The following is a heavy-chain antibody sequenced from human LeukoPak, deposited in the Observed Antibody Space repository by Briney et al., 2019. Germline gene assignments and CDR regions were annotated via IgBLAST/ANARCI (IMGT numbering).Heavy chain of an antibody. V-gene: IGHV3-21*01. J-gene: IGHJ4*02. D-gene: IGHD3-9*01. CDR3: AREPWDILTGYYVTYY. Sequence: GGTLRLSCAASGFTFSSYSMNWVRQAPGKGLEWVAYISSSSSNKYYPDSVIGRFTISRDNSKNSLYLQMNSLMAEDTAVYYCAREPWDILTGYYVTYYWGQGTLVTVSS. CDR2: ISSSSSNK. CDR1: GFTFSSYS.